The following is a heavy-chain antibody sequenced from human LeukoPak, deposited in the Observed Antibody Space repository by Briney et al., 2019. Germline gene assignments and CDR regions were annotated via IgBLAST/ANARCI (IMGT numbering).Heavy chain of an antibody. CDR2: INYSGRT. Sequence: SETLSLTCTVSGGSISSSPYYWSWVRQPPGKGLEWIGEINYSGRTNYYPSLTSRATLSIDTSKNQFSLKLSSVTAADTAVYYCARGRSSMVRGYYYYYMDVWGKGTTVTISS. D-gene: IGHD3-10*01. CDR1: GGSISSSPYY. CDR3: ARGRSSMVRGYYYYYMDV. V-gene: IGHV4-39*07. J-gene: IGHJ6*03.